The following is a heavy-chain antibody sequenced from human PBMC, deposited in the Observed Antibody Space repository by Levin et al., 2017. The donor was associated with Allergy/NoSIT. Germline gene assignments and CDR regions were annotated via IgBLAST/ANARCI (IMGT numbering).Heavy chain of an antibody. CDR3: ARDRGAAAGSWGLDP. J-gene: IGHJ5*02. CDR2: ISAYNGNT. CDR1: GYTFTSYG. Sequence: GESLKISCKASGYTFTSYGISWVRQAPGQGLEWMGWISAYNGNTNYAQKLQGRVTMTTDTSTSTAYMELRSLRSDDTAVYYCARDRGAAAGSWGLDPWGQGTLVTVSS. D-gene: IGHD6-13*01. V-gene: IGHV1-18*01.